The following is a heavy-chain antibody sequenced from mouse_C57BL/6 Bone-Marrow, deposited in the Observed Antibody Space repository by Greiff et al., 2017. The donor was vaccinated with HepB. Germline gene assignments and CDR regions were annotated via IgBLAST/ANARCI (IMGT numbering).Heavy chain of an antibody. CDR1: GYTFTSYW. CDR2: IDPSDSYT. V-gene: IGHV1-59*01. D-gene: IGHD2-5*01. J-gene: IGHJ3*01. Sequence: QVQLQQSGAELVRPGTSVKLSCKASGYTFTSYWMHWVKQRPGQGLEWIGVIDPSDSYTNYNPKFKGKATLTADTSSSTAYLQLSSLTSEDAAVYYCARRGGSNYGTWFAYWGQGTLVTVSA. CDR3: ARRGGSNYGTWFAY.